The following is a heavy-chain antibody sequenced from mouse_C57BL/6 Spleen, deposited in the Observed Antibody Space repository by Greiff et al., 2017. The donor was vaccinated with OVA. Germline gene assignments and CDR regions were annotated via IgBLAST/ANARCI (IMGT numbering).Heavy chain of an antibody. Sequence: QVQLQQPGAELVKPGASVKLSCKASGYTFTSYWMQWVKQRPGQGLEWIGEIDPSDSYTNYNQKFKGKATLTVDTSSSTAYMQLSSLTSEDSAVYYCARSIYYGNDYWGQGTTRTVSS. CDR3: ARSIYYGNDY. CDR1: GYTFTSYW. D-gene: IGHD2-1*01. CDR2: IDPSDSYT. V-gene: IGHV1-50*01. J-gene: IGHJ2*01.